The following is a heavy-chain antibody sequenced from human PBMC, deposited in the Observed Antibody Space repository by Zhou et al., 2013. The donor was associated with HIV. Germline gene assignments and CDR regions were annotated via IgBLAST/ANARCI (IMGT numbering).Heavy chain of an antibody. D-gene: IGHD6-13*01. CDR1: GGSISSHY. Sequence: QVQLQESGPGLVKPSETLSLTCTVSGGSISSHYWSWIRQPPGKGLEWIGYIYYSGSTNYNPSLKSRVTISVDTSKNQFSLKLSSVTAADTAVYYCARGGSWLDYWGQGTLVTVSS. CDR2: IYYSGST. CDR3: ARGGSWLDY. J-gene: IGHJ4*02. V-gene: IGHV4-59*11.